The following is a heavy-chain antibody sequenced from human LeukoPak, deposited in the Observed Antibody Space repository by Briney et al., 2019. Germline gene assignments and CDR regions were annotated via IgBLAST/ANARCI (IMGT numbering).Heavy chain of an antibody. Sequence: GRSLRLSCAASGFTFSNAWMSWVRQAPGKGLEWVGRIKSKTDGATTDYAAPVKGRFTISRDDSKNTLYLQMNSLKTEDTAVYYCTTDPHYYDSSGYFLPPLSWGQGTLVTVSS. D-gene: IGHD3-22*01. CDR1: GFTFSNAW. V-gene: IGHV3-15*01. CDR3: TTDPHYYDSSGYFLPPLS. J-gene: IGHJ4*02. CDR2: IKSKTDGATT.